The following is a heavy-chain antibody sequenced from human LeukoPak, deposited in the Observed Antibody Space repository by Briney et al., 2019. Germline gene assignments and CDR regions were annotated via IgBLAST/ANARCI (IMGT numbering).Heavy chain of an antibody. D-gene: IGHD4-11*01. CDR2: IYYSGST. CDR3: ARYRGKTTVSSLDWFDP. CDR1: GGSISSYY. J-gene: IGHJ5*02. V-gene: IGHV4-59*01. Sequence: ASETLSLTCTVSGGSISSYYWSWIRQPPGKGLEWIGYIYYSGSTKYNPSLKSRVTISVDTSKNQFSLKLSSVTAADTAVYYCARYRGKTTVSSLDWFDPWGQGTLVTVPS.